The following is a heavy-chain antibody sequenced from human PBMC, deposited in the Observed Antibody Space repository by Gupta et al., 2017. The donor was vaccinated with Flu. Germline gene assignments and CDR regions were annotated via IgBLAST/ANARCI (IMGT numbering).Heavy chain of an antibody. J-gene: IGHJ3*01. CDR3: ARGSTMVRGVIGGGAFEV. Sequence: QVQLVQSGAEVTKPGSSVKVSCKASGGSFSSYAISWVRQAPGQGLEWMEGIIAIFDTANYANKFQGRVTNTADDYTSTAYMGLSSLRSEDTALYYCARGSTMVRGVIGGGAFEVWGQGTMVTVSS. CDR1: GGSFSSYA. D-gene: IGHD3-10*01. V-gene: IGHV1-69*01. CDR2: IIAIFDTA.